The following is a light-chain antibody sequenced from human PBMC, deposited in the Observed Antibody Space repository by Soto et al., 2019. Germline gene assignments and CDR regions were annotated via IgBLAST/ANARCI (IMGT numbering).Light chain of an antibody. V-gene: IGLV1-44*01. Sequence: QSVLTQPPSASGTPGQRVTISCSGNTSNIGRSTVSWYQQFPGAAPKLLIYGNTQRPLGVPVRFSGSKSDTSASLAISGLQSEDEADYYCATWNDGVFVFGIGTNLTVL. CDR2: GNT. CDR3: ATWNDGVFV. J-gene: IGLJ1*01. CDR1: TSNIGRST.